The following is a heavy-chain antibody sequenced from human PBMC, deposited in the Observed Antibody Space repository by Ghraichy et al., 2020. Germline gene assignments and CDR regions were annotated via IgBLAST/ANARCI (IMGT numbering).Heavy chain of an antibody. CDR2: ISSGSGYI. V-gene: IGHV3-21*01. CDR3: ARDAYDFWSGYHLDH. Sequence: GESLNISCAPSGFTFGSYTFNWVRQAPGKGLEWVSSISSGSGYIYYADSVKGRFTISRDNAKNSLYLQMNSLRAEDAALYYCARDAYDFWSGYHLDHWGQGTLVTVSS. J-gene: IGHJ4*02. D-gene: IGHD3-3*01. CDR1: GFTFGSYT.